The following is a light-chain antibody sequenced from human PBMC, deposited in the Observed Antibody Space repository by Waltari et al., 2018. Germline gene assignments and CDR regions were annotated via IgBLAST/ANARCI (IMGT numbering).Light chain of an antibody. CDR2: LGS. CDR3: MQALQTLLT. V-gene: IGKV2-28*01. J-gene: IGKJ4*01. CDR1: QSLLHSNGYNY. Sequence: DIVMTQSPLSLPVTPGEPASISCRSSQSLLHSNGYNYLDWYLQKPGQSPQLLSYLGSNRASGVPDRFSGSRSGTDFTLKISRVEAEDVGVYYCMQALQTLLTFGGGTKVEIK.